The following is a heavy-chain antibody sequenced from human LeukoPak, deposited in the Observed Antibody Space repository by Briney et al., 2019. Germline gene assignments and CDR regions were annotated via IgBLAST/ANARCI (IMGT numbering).Heavy chain of an antibody. CDR2: ISYDGSNK. CDR1: GFTFSSYG. J-gene: IGHJ6*02. D-gene: IGHD6-13*01. Sequence: PGGSLRLSCAASGFTFSSYGIHWVRQAPGKGLEWVAVISYDGSNKYYADSVKGRFTISRDNSKNTLYLQMNSLRAEDTAVYYCAKDPVKLVRSLYYGMDVWGQGTTVTVSS. V-gene: IGHV3-30*18. CDR3: AKDPVKLVRSLYYGMDV.